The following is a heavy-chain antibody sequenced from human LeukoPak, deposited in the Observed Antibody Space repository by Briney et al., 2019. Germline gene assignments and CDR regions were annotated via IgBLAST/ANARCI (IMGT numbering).Heavy chain of an antibody. V-gene: IGHV1-8*01. CDR1: GYTFTSYD. CDR3: ARGRRGRSRTPHNWFDP. Sequence: GASVKVSCKASGYTFTSYDINWVRQATGQGLEWMGWMNPNSGNTGYAQKFQGRVTMTRNTSISTAYMELSSLRSEDTAVYYCARGRRGRSRTPHNWFDPWGQGTLVTVSS. J-gene: IGHJ5*02. CDR2: MNPNSGNT. D-gene: IGHD3-10*01.